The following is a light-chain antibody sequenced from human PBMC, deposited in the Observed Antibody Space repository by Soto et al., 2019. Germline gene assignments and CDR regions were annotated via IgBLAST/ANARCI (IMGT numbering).Light chain of an antibody. CDR2: GAS. J-gene: IGKJ1*01. CDR3: QQYNNWPET. Sequence: EIVMTQSPATLSVSPGERATLSCRASQSVSSNLAWYQQKPGQPPRLLIYGASTRATGIPARFSGSGSGTEFTLTISSLQSEDFAVYYCQQYNNWPETFGQGTKVDI. V-gene: IGKV3-15*01. CDR1: QSVSSN.